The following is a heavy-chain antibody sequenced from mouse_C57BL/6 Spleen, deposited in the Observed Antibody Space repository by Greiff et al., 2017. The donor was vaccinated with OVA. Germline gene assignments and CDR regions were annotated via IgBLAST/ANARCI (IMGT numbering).Heavy chain of an antibody. J-gene: IGHJ4*01. CDR2: IDPSDSET. Sequence: QVQLQQPGAELVRPGSSVKLSCKASGYTFTSYWMHWVKQRPIQGLEWIGNIDPSDSETHYNQKFKDKATLTVDKSSSTAYMQLSSLTSEDSAVYFCARRWLLGGDAMDYWGQGTSVTVSS. CDR3: ARRWLLGGDAMDY. CDR1: GYTFTSYW. V-gene: IGHV1-52*01. D-gene: IGHD2-3*01.